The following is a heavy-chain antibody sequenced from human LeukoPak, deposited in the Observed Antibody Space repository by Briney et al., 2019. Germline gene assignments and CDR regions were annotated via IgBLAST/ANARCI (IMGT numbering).Heavy chain of an antibody. V-gene: IGHV3-23*01. J-gene: IGHJ4*02. CDR1: GFTFSSYA. CDR3: AKPFDYSGYYFDS. Sequence: GGSLRLSCAASGFTFSSYAMSWVRQAPGKGLEWVSAISGSGSTTYYADSVKGRFTVSGDNSKNTLYLRMNSLRAEDTAVYYCAKPFDYSGYYFDSWGQGTLVTVSS. D-gene: IGHD3-22*01. CDR2: ISGSGSTT.